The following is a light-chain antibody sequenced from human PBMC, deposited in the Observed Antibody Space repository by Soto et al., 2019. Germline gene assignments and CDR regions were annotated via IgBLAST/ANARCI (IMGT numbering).Light chain of an antibody. CDR3: QQYDKWPRT. Sequence: DILMTQSPATLSVSPGERATLSCRASHSISSDLAWYQQKFGQAPRLLIYAASTRATGIPARFSGSGSGTEFTLTISSLQSEDFAIYFYQQYDKWPRTFGQGTKVDIK. J-gene: IGKJ1*01. CDR1: HSISSD. CDR2: AAS. V-gene: IGKV3-15*01.